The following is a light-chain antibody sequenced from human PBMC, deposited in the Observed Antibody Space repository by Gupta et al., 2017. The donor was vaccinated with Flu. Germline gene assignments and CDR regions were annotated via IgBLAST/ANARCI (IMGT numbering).Light chain of an antibody. CDR1: CLRSYH. CDR3: NARDNSSNPIEV. Sequence: SSELTQDPAVSVALGQPVRITCQGDCLRSYHASWYQQKPGQAPSLLIYVKNNRPSGVPARCSCSNSGNTASLTITGAQAEEEAAYYCNARDNSSNPIEVFGGGTTLTVL. CDR2: VKN. V-gene: IGLV3-19*01. J-gene: IGLJ3*02.